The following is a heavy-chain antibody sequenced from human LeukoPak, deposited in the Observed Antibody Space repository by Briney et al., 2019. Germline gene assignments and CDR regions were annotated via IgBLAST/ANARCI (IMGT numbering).Heavy chain of an antibody. CDR3: AKPRDIDSWAFDV. CDR1: GFTFDDYT. Sequence: GGSLRLSCAASGFTFDDYTMHWVRQAPGKGLEWVSLISWDGGSTYYADSVKGRFTISRDNSKNTLNLQMNSLRTEDTAVFYCAKPRDIDSWAFDVWGQGTMVTVSS. D-gene: IGHD2-15*01. J-gene: IGHJ3*01. V-gene: IGHV3-43*01. CDR2: ISWDGGST.